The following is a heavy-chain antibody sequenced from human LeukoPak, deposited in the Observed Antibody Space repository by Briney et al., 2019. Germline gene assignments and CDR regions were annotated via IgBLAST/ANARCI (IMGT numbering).Heavy chain of an antibody. CDR3: ARVILRYFVRVQGPTINGFDP. CDR2: IYHSGST. Sequence: SETLSLTCTVSGYSISSGYYWGWIRQPPGKGLEWIGRIYHSGSTYYNPSLKSRVTKSVDTSKNQFSLKLSSVTAADTAVYYCARVILRYFVRVQGPTINGFDPWGQGTLVTVSS. V-gene: IGHV4-38-2*02. D-gene: IGHD3-9*01. CDR1: GYSISSGYY. J-gene: IGHJ5*02.